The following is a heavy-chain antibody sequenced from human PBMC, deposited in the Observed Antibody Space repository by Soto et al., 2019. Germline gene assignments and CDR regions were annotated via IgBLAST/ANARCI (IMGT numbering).Heavy chain of an antibody. J-gene: IGHJ4*02. CDR3: ARGLSVTLFEN. CDR2: IYYSGST. Sequence: QVQLQESGPGLVKPSQTLSLTCTVSGGSISTGGYYWTWIRQHPGKGLEWIGYIYYSGSTYYNPSLKSRVTISVDTSKNPFSLTLSCVTAADTAVYYCARGLSVTLFENSGQGTLVTVSS. CDR1: GGSISTGGYY. V-gene: IGHV4-31*03. D-gene: IGHD4-17*01.